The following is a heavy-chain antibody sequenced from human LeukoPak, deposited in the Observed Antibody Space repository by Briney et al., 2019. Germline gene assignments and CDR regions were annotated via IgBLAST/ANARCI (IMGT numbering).Heavy chain of an antibody. V-gene: IGHV3-23*01. Sequence: GGSLRLSCAASGFTFSSYAMSWVRQAPGKGLEWVSAISGSGASTYYADSVKGRFTISRDNSKNTLYVQMNSLRAEDTTVYYCAKSQFGGVFDGFDIWGQGTMVTVSS. CDR3: AKSQFGGVFDGFDI. D-gene: IGHD3-16*01. CDR1: GFTFSSYA. J-gene: IGHJ3*02. CDR2: ISGSGAST.